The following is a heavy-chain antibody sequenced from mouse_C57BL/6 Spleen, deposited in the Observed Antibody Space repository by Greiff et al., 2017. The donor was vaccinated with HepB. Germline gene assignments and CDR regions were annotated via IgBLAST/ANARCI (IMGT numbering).Heavy chain of an antibody. Sequence: QVQLQQPGAELVKPGASVKLSCKASGYTFTSYWMHWVKQRPGQGLEWIGMIHPNSGSTNYNEKFKSKATLTVDKSSSTAYMQLSSLTSEDSAVYYCARRGYYYGSSVCYFDYWGQGTTLTVSS. CDR1: GYTFTSYW. D-gene: IGHD1-1*01. J-gene: IGHJ2*01. V-gene: IGHV1-64*01. CDR2: IHPNSGST. CDR3: ARRGYYYGSSVCYFDY.